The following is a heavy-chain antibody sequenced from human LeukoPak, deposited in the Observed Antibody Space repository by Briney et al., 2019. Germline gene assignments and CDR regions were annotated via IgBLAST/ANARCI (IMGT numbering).Heavy chain of an antibody. CDR1: GGSISSYY. V-gene: IGHV4-59*01. Sequence: SETLSLTCAVSGGSISSYYWSWIRQPPGKGLEWIGYIYYSGSTNYNPSLKSRVTISVDTSKNQFSLKLSSVTAADTAVYYCARDSYPNDAFDIWGQGTMVTVSS. CDR2: IYYSGST. J-gene: IGHJ3*02. CDR3: ARDSYPNDAFDI.